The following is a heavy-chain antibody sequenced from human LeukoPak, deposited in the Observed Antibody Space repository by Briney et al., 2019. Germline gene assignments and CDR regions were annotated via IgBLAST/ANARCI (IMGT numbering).Heavy chain of an antibody. V-gene: IGHV5-51*01. J-gene: IGHJ4*02. D-gene: IGHD3-16*02. CDR1: GYSFTSYW. CDR3: ARAGDYVWGSYRPLDY. Sequence: GESLKISCKGSGYSFTSYWIGWVRQMPGKGLEWMGIIYPGDSDTRYSPSFQGQVTISADKSISTAYLQWSSLKASDTAMYYCARAGDYVWGSYRPLDYWDQGTLVTVSS. CDR2: IYPGDSDT.